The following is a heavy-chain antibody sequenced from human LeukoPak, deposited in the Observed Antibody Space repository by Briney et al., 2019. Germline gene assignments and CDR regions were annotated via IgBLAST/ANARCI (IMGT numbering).Heavy chain of an antibody. CDR3: ARDIDDGYNPRPMLFDY. D-gene: IGHD5-24*01. CDR1: GGSISSYY. V-gene: IGHV4-59*01. J-gene: IGHJ4*02. Sequence: SETLSLTCTVSGGSISSYYWSWIRQPPGKGLEWIAYIYYSGITKYNPSLKSRVTISVDTSKNQFSLKLSSVTAADTAVYYCARDIDDGYNPRPMLFDYWGQGTLVTVSS. CDR2: IYYSGIT.